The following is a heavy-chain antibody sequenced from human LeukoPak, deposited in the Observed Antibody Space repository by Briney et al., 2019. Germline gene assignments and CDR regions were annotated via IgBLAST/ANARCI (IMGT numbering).Heavy chain of an antibody. Sequence: SETLSLTCTVSGGSISSSSYYWGWIRQPPGKGLEWIGSIYYSGSTYYNPSLKSRVTISVDTSKNQFSLKLSSVTAADTAVYYCARDRGCSGGSCYSGPQFDFDYWGQGTLVTVSS. CDR3: ARDRGCSGGSCYSGPQFDFDY. J-gene: IGHJ4*02. D-gene: IGHD2-15*01. CDR1: GGSISSSSYY. V-gene: IGHV4-39*07. CDR2: IYYSGST.